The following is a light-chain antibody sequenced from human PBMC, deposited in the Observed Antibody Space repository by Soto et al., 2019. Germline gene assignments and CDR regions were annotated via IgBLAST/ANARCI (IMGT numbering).Light chain of an antibody. J-gene: IGKJ2*01. CDR3: QQSYSTPYT. V-gene: IGKV1-39*01. CDR2: ATS. Sequence: DIQMTQSPSSLSASVGDRVTITCRASQSISTYLNWYQQKPGKPPKLLIYATSNLQSGVPSRFSRSGSGTDFTLTISSLQPEDFATYYCQQSYSTPYTFGQGTKLEIK. CDR1: QSISTY.